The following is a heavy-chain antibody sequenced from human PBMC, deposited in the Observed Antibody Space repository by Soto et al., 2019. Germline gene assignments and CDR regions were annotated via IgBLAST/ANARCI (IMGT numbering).Heavy chain of an antibody. CDR1: GFTFCSYW. V-gene: IGHV3-74*01. J-gene: IGHJ4*02. CDR3: VRTSLVVAAATREDY. Sequence: EVQLVESGGGLVQPGESLRLSCAASGFTFCSYWMHWVRQAPGKGLVWVSRVNSDGSSTSYAGSVKGRFTISRDNAKNTLYLQMNSLRAEDTAVYYCVRTSLVVAAATREDYWGQGTLVTVSS. D-gene: IGHD2-15*01. CDR2: VNSDGSST.